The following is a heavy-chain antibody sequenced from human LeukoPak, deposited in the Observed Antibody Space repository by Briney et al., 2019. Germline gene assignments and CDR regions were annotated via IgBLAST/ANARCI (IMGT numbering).Heavy chain of an antibody. CDR3: ARAYYYDGSGYQASQQQLP. Sequence: GGSLRLSCAVSGFTFGNYWMSWVRQAPGKGLEWVANIKHDGSVKYYEDSVKGRFTISRDNAKNSLYLQMNSLRAEDTALYYCARAYYYDGSGYQASQQQLPWGQGNLVTLSS. J-gene: IGHJ5*02. D-gene: IGHD3-22*01. CDR1: GFTFGNYW. CDR2: IKHDGSVK. V-gene: IGHV3-7*01.